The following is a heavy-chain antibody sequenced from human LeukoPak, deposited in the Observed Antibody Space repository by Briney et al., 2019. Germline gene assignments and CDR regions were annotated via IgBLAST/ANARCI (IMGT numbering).Heavy chain of an antibody. CDR2: ISSSGSTI. J-gene: IGHJ5*02. D-gene: IGHD6-13*01. CDR1: GFTFSDYY. CDR3: AREKYSSSWYQGSWFDP. V-gene: IGHV3-11*01. Sequence: PGGSLRLSCAASGFTFSDYYMSWIRQAPGKGLEWVSYISSSGSTIYYADSVKGRFTISRDNAKTSLYLQMNSLRAEDTAVYYCAREKYSSSWYQGSWFDPWGQGTLVTVSS.